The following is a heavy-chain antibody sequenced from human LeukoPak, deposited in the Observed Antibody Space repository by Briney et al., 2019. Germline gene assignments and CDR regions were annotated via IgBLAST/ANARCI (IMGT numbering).Heavy chain of an antibody. CDR1: GGSISSYY. Sequence: PSETLSLTRTVSGGSISSYYWSWIRQPPGKGLEWIGYIYHSGSTNYNPSPSLKSRVTISVDRSNNQFSLKLRYVTAEDTAVYYCARATYCTNGVCRIYGMDVWGQGTTVTVSS. CDR2: IYHSGST. J-gene: IGHJ6*02. CDR3: ARATYCTNGVCRIYGMDV. D-gene: IGHD2-8*01. V-gene: IGHV4-59*01.